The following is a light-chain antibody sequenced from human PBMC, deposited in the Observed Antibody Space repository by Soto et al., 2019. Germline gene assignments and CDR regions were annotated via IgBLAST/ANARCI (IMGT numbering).Light chain of an antibody. J-gene: IGKJ1*01. Sequence: DIQMTQSPSTLSASVGDRVTITCRASQTISSWLAWYQQKPGKAPKLLIYKASTLKSGVPSRFRGSGSGTELTLTISSLQPDDFATYYCQHYNSYSEEFGQGTKVDI. CDR3: QHYNSYSEE. CDR1: QTISSW. CDR2: KAS. V-gene: IGKV1-5*03.